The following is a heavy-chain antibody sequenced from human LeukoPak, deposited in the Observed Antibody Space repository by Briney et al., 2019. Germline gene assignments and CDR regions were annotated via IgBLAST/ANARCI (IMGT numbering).Heavy chain of an antibody. CDR2: INPNSGGT. V-gene: IGHV1-2*02. CDR3: AREFWRGSGKPFDY. J-gene: IGHJ4*02. Sequence: EASVKVSCKASGGTFSSYAISWVRQAPGQGLEWMGWINPNSGGTNYAQKFQGRVTMTRDTSISTAYMELSRLRSDDTAVYYCAREFWRGSGKPFDYWGQGTLVTVSS. D-gene: IGHD3-10*01. CDR1: GGTFSSYA.